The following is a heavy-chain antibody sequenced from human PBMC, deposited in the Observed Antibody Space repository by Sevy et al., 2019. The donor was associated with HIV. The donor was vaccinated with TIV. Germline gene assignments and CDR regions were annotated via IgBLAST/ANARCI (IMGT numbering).Heavy chain of an antibody. Sequence: GGSLRLSCAASGFSVSSNYMSWVRQAPGKGLEWVSVIYTGGSAYSADSVKGRFTISRDNSQNTLYLQMDSLRAEDTAVYYCARRGGASSPTRFDYWGQGTLVTVSS. CDR3: ARRGGASSPTRFDY. CDR2: IYTGGSA. D-gene: IGHD6-19*01. J-gene: IGHJ4*02. V-gene: IGHV3-53*01. CDR1: GFSVSSNY.